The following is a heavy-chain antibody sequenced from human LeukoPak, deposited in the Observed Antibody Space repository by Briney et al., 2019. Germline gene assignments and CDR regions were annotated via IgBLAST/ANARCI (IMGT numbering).Heavy chain of an antibody. CDR1: GGSISRYY. Sequence: PSETLSLTCTVSGGSISRYYLSWIWQPPGKGLECVWYIYYSESTHYIPSLKSRLTISVDTSKNQFSLKLSSVTAADTAVYYCARLTVTPSWGYYYYNMDVWGKGTTVTVSS. CDR3: ARLTVTPSWGYYYYNMDV. CDR2: IYYSEST. V-gene: IGHV4-59*12. J-gene: IGHJ6*03. D-gene: IGHD4-11*01.